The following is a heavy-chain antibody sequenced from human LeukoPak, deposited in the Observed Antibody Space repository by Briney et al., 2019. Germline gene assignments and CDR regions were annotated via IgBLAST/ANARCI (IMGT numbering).Heavy chain of an antibody. CDR1: GFTFSSYG. D-gene: IGHD3-10*01. V-gene: IGHV3-30*18. CDR2: ISYDGSNK. Sequence: GGSLRLSCAASGFTFSSYGMHWVRQAPGKGLEWVAVISYDGSNKYYADSVKGRFTISRDNSKNTLYLQMNSLRAEDTAVYYCAKPMVRGVIMNAFDIWGQGTMVTVSS. J-gene: IGHJ3*02. CDR3: AKPMVRGVIMNAFDI.